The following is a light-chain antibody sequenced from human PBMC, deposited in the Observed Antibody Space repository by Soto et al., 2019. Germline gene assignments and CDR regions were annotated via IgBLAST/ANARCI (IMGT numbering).Light chain of an antibody. Sequence: SYELTQPPSVSVSPGQTASITCSGDKLGDKYTCWYQQKPGQSPVLVIYQHSHRPSGIPERFSGSHSGNTATLTISGTQAMDEADYYCQAWDSSTDVVFVGGTKLTVL. J-gene: IGLJ2*01. CDR2: QHS. CDR1: KLGDKY. V-gene: IGLV3-1*01. CDR3: QAWDSSTDVV.